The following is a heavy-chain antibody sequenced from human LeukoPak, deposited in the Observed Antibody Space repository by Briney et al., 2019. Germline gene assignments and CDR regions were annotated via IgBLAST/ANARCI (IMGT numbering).Heavy chain of an antibody. V-gene: IGHV4-4*07. CDR2: IYTSGST. CDR1: GGTISSYY. J-gene: IGHJ4*02. CDR3: ASMGDVYNYFDY. Sequence: SETLSLTCTASGGTISSYYWSWIRQPAGKGLEWIGGIYTSGSTNYNPSLKSRVTMSVDTSKNQFSLKLSPVTAADAGVYFCASMGDVYNYFDYRGPGTLGTRSS. D-gene: IGHD5-24*01.